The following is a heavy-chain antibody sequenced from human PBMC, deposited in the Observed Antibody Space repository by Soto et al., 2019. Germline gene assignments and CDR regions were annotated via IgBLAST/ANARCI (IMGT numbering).Heavy chain of an antibody. Sequence: SETLSLTCAGYGGSFSGYYWSWIRQPPGKGLEWIGEINHSGSTNYNPSLKSRVTISVDTSKNQFSLKLSSVTAADTAVYYCARVHYYDSSGYLNWFDPWGQGTLVTVSS. D-gene: IGHD3-22*01. CDR2: INHSGST. CDR3: ARVHYYDSSGYLNWFDP. V-gene: IGHV4-34*01. CDR1: GGSFSGYY. J-gene: IGHJ5*02.